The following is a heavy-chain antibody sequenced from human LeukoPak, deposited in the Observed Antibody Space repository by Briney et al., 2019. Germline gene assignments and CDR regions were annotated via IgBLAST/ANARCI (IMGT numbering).Heavy chain of an antibody. CDR3: ARDVTPATL. CDR2: IYFTGST. V-gene: IGHV4-59*01. D-gene: IGHD3-16*01. J-gene: IGHJ4*02. Sequence: SETLSLTCTVSGGSISGSYWSWIRQPPGKGLEWIGFIYFTGSTNYNPSLKSRVTISMDTSKNRFSLQLSSVTAADTAVYYCARDVTPATLWGQGTLVTVSS. CDR1: GGSISGSY.